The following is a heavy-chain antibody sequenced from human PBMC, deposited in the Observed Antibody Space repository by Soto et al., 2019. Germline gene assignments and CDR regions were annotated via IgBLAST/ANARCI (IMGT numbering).Heavy chain of an antibody. D-gene: IGHD3-3*01. CDR2: IYYSGST. CDR1: GGSISIYY. V-gene: IGHV4-59*01. J-gene: IGHJ6*02. Sequence: SETLSLTCTVSGGSISIYYWSWIRQPPGKGLDLTGYIYYSGSTNYNPSLKSRVTISVDTSKNQFSLKLSSVTAAETAVYYCARGREGLNYDFWSGSYYYYGMDVWGQGTTVTVSS. CDR3: ARGREGLNYDFWSGSYYYYGMDV.